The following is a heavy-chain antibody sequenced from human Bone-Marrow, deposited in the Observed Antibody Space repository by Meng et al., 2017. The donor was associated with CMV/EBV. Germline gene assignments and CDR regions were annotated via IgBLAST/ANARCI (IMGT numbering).Heavy chain of an antibody. V-gene: IGHV4-34*01. Sequence: AVYGGSFSGYYWSWIRQPPGKGLEWIGEINHSGSTNYNPSLKSRVTISVDTSKNQFSLKLSSVTAADTAVYYCAKDRYSSGWYPFDYWGQGTLVTVSS. CDR1: GGSFSGYY. CDR3: AKDRYSSGWYPFDY. CDR2: INHSGST. D-gene: IGHD6-19*01. J-gene: IGHJ4*02.